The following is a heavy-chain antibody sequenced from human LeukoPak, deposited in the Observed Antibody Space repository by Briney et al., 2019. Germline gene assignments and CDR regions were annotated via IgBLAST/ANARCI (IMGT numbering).Heavy chain of an antibody. J-gene: IGHJ3*02. CDR2: ISSSGSTI. D-gene: IGHD6-19*01. CDR3: TPPPEAPVNRWLARGAFDI. V-gene: IGHV3-11*01. Sequence: GGSLRLSCAASGFTFSDYYMSWIRQAPGKGLEWVSYISSSGSTIYYAVSVKGRFTISRYNAKNSLYLQMNSLRGEDTAVYYCTPPPEAPVNRWLARGAFDIWGQGTMVTVSS. CDR1: GFTFSDYY.